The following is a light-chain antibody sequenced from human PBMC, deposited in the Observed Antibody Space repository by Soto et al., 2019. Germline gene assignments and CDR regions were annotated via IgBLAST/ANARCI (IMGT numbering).Light chain of an antibody. J-gene: IGKJ2*01. V-gene: IGKV3-20*01. CDR2: GAS. CDR1: QSATSSY. CDR3: QQYGGSMYT. Sequence: EIVLTQSPATLSLSPGERATLSCRASQSATSSYLAWDQHKPDQAPRLLIYGASNRGTGIPGRFSGSGSGTDFTLTISRLEPEYFAVYYCQQYGGSMYTFGQGTKLEI.